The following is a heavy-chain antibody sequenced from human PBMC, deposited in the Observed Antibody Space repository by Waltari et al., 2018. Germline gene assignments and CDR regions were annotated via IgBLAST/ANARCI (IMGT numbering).Heavy chain of an antibody. CDR2: IYTGAGDT. CDR3: TRGGVGYGNFEY. V-gene: IGHV3-74*01. J-gene: IGHJ4*02. D-gene: IGHD5-12*01. CDR1: GFAFSSYW. Sequence: EVQLVESGGDLVQPGGSLRLSCAASGFAFSSYWMHWVRQTPGKGRVCVARIYTGAGDTYYAGSGKGRFTISRDNAKNTLYLQMNSLRVEDTAVYYCTRGGVGYGNFEYWGLGTLVTVSS.